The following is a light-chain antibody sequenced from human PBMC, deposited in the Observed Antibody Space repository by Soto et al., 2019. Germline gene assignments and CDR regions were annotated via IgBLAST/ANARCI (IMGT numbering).Light chain of an antibody. CDR1: SSDVGGYNY. Sequence: QSVLTQPASVSGSPGQSITISCTGTSSDVGGYNYVSLYQHHPGKAPKLMIYDVSNRPSGVSNLFSGSKSGNMASLTISGLQPEDEADYYCSSYTTSNTRQIVFGTGTKVTVL. CDR3: SSYTTSNTRQIV. J-gene: IGLJ1*01. V-gene: IGLV2-14*03. CDR2: DVS.